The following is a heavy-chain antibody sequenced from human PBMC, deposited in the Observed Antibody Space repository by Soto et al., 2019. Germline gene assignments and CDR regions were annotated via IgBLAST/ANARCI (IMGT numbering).Heavy chain of an antibody. D-gene: IGHD1-26*01. V-gene: IGHV1-69*06. CDR2: IIPMYDSA. J-gene: IGHJ4*02. CDR3: APWRTYSGSYCFDY. Sequence: QVQLVQSGAELKKPGSSVNVSCAASGGTFKTYTINWVRQAPGQGLEWIGQIIPMYDSANYAQRFQGRVTISADKYTNLAYMELSGLRSEDTALYYCAPWRTYSGSYCFDYWGQGTLVSVSS. CDR1: GGTFKTYT.